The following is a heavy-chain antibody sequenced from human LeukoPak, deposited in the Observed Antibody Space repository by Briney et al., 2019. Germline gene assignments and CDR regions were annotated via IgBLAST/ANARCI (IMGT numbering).Heavy chain of an antibody. CDR3: AGDNWYEYLADALDI. Sequence: PGGSLRLSCAASGFTFSSYGMHWVRQAPGKGLEWVAVISYDGSNKYYADSVKGRFTISRDNSKNTLYLQMNSLRAEDTAVYYCAGDNWYEYLADALDIWGQGTMVTVSS. J-gene: IGHJ3*02. D-gene: IGHD5-12*01. V-gene: IGHV3-30*03. CDR1: GFTFSSYG. CDR2: ISYDGSNK.